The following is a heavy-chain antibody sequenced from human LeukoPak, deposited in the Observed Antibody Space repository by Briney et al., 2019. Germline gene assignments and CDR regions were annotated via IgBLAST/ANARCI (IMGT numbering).Heavy chain of an antibody. CDR1: GYSFTSYW. V-gene: IGHV5-51*01. CDR3: ARQSYDFWSGYYTDYYYGMDV. J-gene: IGHJ6*02. D-gene: IGHD3-3*01. Sequence: GESLKISCKGSGYSFTSYWIGWVRQMPGKGLEWMGIIYPGDSDTRYSPSFQGQVTISADKSISTAYLQWSSLKASDTAMYYCARQSYDFWSGYYTDYYYGMDVWGQGTTVTVSS. CDR2: IYPGDSDT.